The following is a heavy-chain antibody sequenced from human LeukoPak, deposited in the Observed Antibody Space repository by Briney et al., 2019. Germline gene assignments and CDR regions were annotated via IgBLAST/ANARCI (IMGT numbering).Heavy chain of an antibody. D-gene: IGHD3-10*01. CDR3: SAYYNGRGDY. J-gene: IGHJ4*02. Sequence: GGSLRLSCEASGVTFRNAWMTWVRQAPGRGLEWVGRSISRCGGVTTEYAARVRGRFTISRGDSRNTVYLQMNSLKIEDTAVYYCSAYYNGRGDYWGQGTLVTVSS. CDR2: SISRCGGVTT. CDR1: GVTFRNAW. V-gene: IGHV3-15*01.